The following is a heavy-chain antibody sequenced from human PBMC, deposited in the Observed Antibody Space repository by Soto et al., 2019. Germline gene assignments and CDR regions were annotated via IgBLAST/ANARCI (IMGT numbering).Heavy chain of an antibody. V-gene: IGHV1-69*06. CDR2: ILPIYASA. CDR1: GGTFSTYA. J-gene: IGHJ4*02. CDR3: ARKRTEGYDSGAPAPVFFDF. D-gene: IGHD3-22*01. Sequence: GASVKVSCKASGGTFSTYAISWVRQAPGEGLEWMGEILPIYASATYAQKFQGRVTLTVDKVTRTAYMQLNSLKSEDTAVYYCARKRTEGYDSGAPAPVFFDFWGQGTLVTVSS.